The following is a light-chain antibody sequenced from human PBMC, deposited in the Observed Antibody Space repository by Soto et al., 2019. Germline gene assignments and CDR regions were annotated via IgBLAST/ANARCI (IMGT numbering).Light chain of an antibody. CDR2: KAS. J-gene: IGKJ1*01. CDR1: QSISAW. V-gene: IGKV1-5*03. Sequence: DIQMTQSPSTLSASVGDRVTITCRASQSISAWLAWYQQKPGKAPKLLIYKASSLESGVPSRFSGSGSGTEFTLTISSLQPDDFAHYYCQQYNSDSRTLGQGTKVEIK. CDR3: QQYNSDSRT.